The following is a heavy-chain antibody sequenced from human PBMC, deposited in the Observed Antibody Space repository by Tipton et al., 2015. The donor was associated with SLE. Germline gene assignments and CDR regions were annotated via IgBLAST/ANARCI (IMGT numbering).Heavy chain of an antibody. J-gene: IGHJ4*02. Sequence: SLRLSCAASGFTFSSYAMHWVRQAPGKGLEWVAVISYDGSNKYYADSVKGRFTISRDNSKNTLYLQMNSLRAEDTAVYYCARGYCSGGACYSGGYWGQGILVTVSS. CDR3: ARGYCSGGACYSGGY. D-gene: IGHD2-15*01. CDR1: GFTFSSYA. V-gene: IGHV3-30*04. CDR2: ISYDGSNK.